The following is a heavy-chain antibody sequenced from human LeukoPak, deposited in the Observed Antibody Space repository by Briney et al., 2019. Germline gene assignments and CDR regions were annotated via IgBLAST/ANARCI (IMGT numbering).Heavy chain of an antibody. CDR1: GGSFSGYY. D-gene: IGHD5-12*01. J-gene: IGHJ4*02. Sequence: PSETLSLTCAVYGGSFSGYYWSWIRQPPGKGLEWIGEINHSGSTNYNPSLKSRVTISVDTSKNQFSLKLSSVTAADTAVYYRARVSSYSAYGGDYWGQGTLVTVSS. CDR2: INHSGST. V-gene: IGHV4-34*01. CDR3: ARVSSYSAYGGDY.